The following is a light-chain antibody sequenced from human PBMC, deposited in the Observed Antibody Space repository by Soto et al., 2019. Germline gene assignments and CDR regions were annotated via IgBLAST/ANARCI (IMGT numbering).Light chain of an antibody. CDR2: EVV. J-gene: IGLJ1*01. CDR3: MSFAGRNPCV. CDR1: KNDIGVYDF. Sequence: QSALTQPPSASGSPGQSVTISCTGTKNDIGVYDFVSWYQHHPGKAPRLIIYEVVQRPSGVPDRFSGSKSGNTASLTVSGPQAGDVADYFHMSFAGRNPCVFG. V-gene: IGLV2-8*01.